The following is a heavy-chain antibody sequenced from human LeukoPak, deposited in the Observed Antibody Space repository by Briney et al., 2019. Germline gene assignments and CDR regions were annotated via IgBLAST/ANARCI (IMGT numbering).Heavy chain of an antibody. CDR2: IYYSGST. CDR1: GGSISSYY. D-gene: IGHD3-16*02. Sequence: SETLSLTCTVSGGSISSYYRSWIRQPPGKGLEWIGYIYYSGSTNYNPSLKSRVTISVDTSKNQFSLKLSSVTAADTAVYYCARDVMITFGGVIVTYFDYWGQGTLVTVSS. J-gene: IGHJ4*02. V-gene: IGHV4-59*01. CDR3: ARDVMITFGGVIVTYFDY.